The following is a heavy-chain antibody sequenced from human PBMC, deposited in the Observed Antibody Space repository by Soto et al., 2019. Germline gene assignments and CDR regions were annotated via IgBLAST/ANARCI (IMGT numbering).Heavy chain of an antibody. Sequence: QVQLVQSGAEVKKPGASVKVSCKASGYTFTSYGISWVRQAPGQGLEWRGWISTHNGNTKYVQKLQGRVTMTTEISSSPAYMELKSMRADDTAVYYCARGDYYYYMDVWGKGTTVTVSS. CDR1: GYTFTSYG. CDR3: ARGDYYYYMDV. J-gene: IGHJ6*03. V-gene: IGHV1-18*01. CDR2: ISTHNGNT.